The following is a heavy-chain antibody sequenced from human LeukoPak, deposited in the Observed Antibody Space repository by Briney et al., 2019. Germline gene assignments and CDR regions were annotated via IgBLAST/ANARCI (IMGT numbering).Heavy chain of an antibody. CDR1: GFTFSSYE. J-gene: IGHJ3*02. Sequence: PGGSLRLSCAASGFTFSSYEMNWVRQAPGKGLEWVAFIRSDGSNKYYADSVKGRFTISRDNSKNTLYLQMTSLRAEGTAVYYCARGPNYDILTGWRKTHNAFDIWGQGTMVTVSS. CDR2: IRSDGSNK. V-gene: IGHV3-30*02. CDR3: ARGPNYDILTGWRKTHNAFDI. D-gene: IGHD3-9*01.